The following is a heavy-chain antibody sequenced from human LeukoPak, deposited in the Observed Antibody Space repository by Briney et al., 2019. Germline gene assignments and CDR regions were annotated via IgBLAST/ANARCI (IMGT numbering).Heavy chain of an antibody. J-gene: IGHJ4*02. D-gene: IGHD3-10*01. Sequence: GTSLRLSCAASGFTFSSYSMNWVRQAPGKGLEWVSYISSDSRTIYYADSVKGRFTISRDNAKNSLYLQMKSLRDEDTAVYYCARYGSGTSYITNYFDYWGQGTLVTVSS. V-gene: IGHV3-48*02. CDR1: GFTFSSYS. CDR2: ISSDSRTI. CDR3: ARYGSGTSYITNYFDY.